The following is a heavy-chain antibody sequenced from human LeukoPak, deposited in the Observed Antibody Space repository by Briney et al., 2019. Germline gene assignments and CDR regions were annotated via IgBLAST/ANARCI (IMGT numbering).Heavy chain of an antibody. CDR2: IYYSGST. CDR1: GGSISSSSYY. J-gene: IGHJ5*02. V-gene: IGHV4-39*07. D-gene: IGHD5-18*01. CDR3: ARGYGPFDP. Sequence: PSETLSLTCTVSGGSISSSSYYWGWIRQPPGKGLEWIGSIYYSGSTYYNPSLKSRVTISVDTSKNQFSLKLSSVTAADTAVYYCARGYGPFDPWGQGTLVTVSS.